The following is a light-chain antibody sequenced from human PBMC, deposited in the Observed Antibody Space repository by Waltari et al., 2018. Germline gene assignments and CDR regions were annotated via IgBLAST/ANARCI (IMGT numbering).Light chain of an antibody. J-gene: IGLJ2*01. Sequence: QSALPQPPSASASPGQSVTIPCTGTSSDVGGFDYVSWYQQHPGKVPRLMIYEVSKRPSGVPDRFSGSKSGNTASLTVSGLQVEDEADYYCSSFAGSSQMLFGGGTKLTVL. CDR3: SSFAGSSQML. CDR1: SSDVGGFDY. V-gene: IGLV2-8*01. CDR2: EVS.